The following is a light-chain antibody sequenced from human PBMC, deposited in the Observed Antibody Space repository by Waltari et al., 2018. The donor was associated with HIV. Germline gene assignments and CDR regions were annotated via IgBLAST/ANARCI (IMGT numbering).Light chain of an antibody. Sequence: TISCTGSSPNIWAAYHVHWYQHLPGTAPKLLIYGNNNRPSGVPDRFSGSKSGTSASLAITRLQAEDEADYYCQSYDSSLRGYVFGTGTKVTVL. CDR3: QSYDSSLRGYV. V-gene: IGLV1-40*01. J-gene: IGLJ1*01. CDR1: SPNIWAAYH. CDR2: GNN.